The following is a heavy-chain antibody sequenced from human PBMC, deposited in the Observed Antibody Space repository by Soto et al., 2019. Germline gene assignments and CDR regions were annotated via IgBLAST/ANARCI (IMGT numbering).Heavy chain of an antibody. CDR2: IWYDGSNK. CDR1: GFTFSSYG. J-gene: IGHJ4*02. D-gene: IGHD6-13*01. CDR3: ARAPIAAAGRGYFDY. V-gene: IGHV3-33*01. Sequence: QVQLVESVGGVVQPGRSLRLSCAASGFTFSSYGMHWVRQAPGKGLEWVAVIWYDGSNKYYADSVKGRFTISRDNSKNTLYLQMNSLRAEDTAVYYCARAPIAAAGRGYFDYWGQGSLVTVSS.